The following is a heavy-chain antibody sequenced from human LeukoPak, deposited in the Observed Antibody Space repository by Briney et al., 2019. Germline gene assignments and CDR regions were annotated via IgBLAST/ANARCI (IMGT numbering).Heavy chain of an antibody. Sequence: SETLSLTCTVSGGSISSYYWSWIRQPPGKGLEWIGYIYYSGSTNYNPSLKSRVTISVDTSKNQFSLKPSSVTAADTAVYYCASQYARNYYYGMDVWGQGTTVTVSS. CDR2: IYYSGST. V-gene: IGHV4-59*01. CDR1: GGSISSYY. CDR3: ASQYARNYYYGMDV. J-gene: IGHJ6*02.